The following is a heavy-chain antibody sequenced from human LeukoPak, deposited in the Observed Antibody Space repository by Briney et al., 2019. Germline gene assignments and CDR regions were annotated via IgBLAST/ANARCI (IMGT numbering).Heavy chain of an antibody. CDR2: IYYSGST. Sequence: SVTLSLTCTVSGGSISSYYWSWIRQPPGKGLEWIGYIYYSGSTNYNPSLKSRVTISVDTSKKQFSLKLSSVTAADTAVYYCARDGYSYGTPKEYGMDVWGQGTTVTVSS. V-gene: IGHV4-59*01. CDR1: GGSISSYY. CDR3: ARDGYSYGTPKEYGMDV. J-gene: IGHJ6*02. D-gene: IGHD5-18*01.